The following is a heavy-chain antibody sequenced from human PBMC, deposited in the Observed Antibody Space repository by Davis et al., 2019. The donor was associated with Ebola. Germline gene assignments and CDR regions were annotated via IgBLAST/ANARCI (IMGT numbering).Heavy chain of an antibody. V-gene: IGHV3-7*03. D-gene: IGHD4-17*01. J-gene: IGHJ6*02. Sequence: GESLKISCAASGFTFRSYWMSCVRQAPGKGLEWVANIKQDGSEKYYVDSVKGRFTISRDNSKNTLYLQMNSLRAEDTAVYYCAKDIEDYGEVLGYYYGMDVWGQGTTVTASS. CDR3: AKDIEDYGEVLGYYYGMDV. CDR1: GFTFRSYW. CDR2: IKQDGSEK.